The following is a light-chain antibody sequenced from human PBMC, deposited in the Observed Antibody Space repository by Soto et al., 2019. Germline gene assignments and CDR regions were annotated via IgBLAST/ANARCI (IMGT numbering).Light chain of an antibody. V-gene: IGKV3-20*01. Sequence: EIVLTQSPGTLSLSPGERATLSCRASQSVSSVGLAWYQQKPGQAPRLLIYAASTRATGIPDRFSGSRSGTDFTLTISRLEPEDFAVYYCQQYGSSPLYSFGQGTKLAIK. CDR2: AAS. J-gene: IGKJ2*01. CDR3: QQYGSSPLYS. CDR1: QSVSSVG.